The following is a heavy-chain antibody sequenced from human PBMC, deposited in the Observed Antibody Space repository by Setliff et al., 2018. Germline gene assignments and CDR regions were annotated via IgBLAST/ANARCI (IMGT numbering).Heavy chain of an antibody. J-gene: IGHJ6*02. Sequence: PSETLSLTCTVSGGSISSGGYYWSWIRQHPGKGLEWIGYIYYSGSTYYNPALKSRVTISVDTSKNQFSLKLSSVTAADTAVYYCARVGVEGGYYYYGMDVWGQGTTVTVSS. V-gene: IGHV4-31*03. CDR3: ARVGVEGGYYYYGMDV. CDR2: IYYSGST. CDR1: GGSISSGGYY.